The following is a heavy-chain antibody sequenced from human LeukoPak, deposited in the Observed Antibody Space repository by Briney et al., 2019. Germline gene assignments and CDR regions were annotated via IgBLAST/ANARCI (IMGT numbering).Heavy chain of an antibody. CDR3: ARGGAYVYGVLDA. CDR2: ISDTGKTA. Sequence: GGSLRLSCEASGFAFGNHAMTWVRQAPGEGLQWVSTISDTGKTAFYRDSVRGRFTISRDISNNTLYLQMDGLRADDTAVYYCARGGAYVYGVLDAWGQGTLVTVYS. CDR1: GFAFGNHA. V-gene: IGHV3-23*01. D-gene: IGHD4/OR15-4a*01. J-gene: IGHJ5*02.